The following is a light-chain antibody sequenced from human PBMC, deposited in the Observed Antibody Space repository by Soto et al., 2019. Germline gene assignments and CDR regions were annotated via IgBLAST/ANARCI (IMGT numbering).Light chain of an antibody. Sequence: EMVLTQSPVTLSLSPGERATLSCRASQTISHNFLAWFQQKPGLAPRLLISGASTRASDIPDRFSGSGSGTYFALTISRLEPEDFAVDFCQQYGRSPCTFGQGNKLQIK. CDR2: GAS. CDR1: QTISHNF. CDR3: QQYGRSPCT. V-gene: IGKV3-20*01. J-gene: IGKJ2*02.